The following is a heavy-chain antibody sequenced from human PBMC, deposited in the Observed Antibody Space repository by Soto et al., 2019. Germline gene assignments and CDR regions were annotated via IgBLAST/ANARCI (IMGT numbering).Heavy chain of an antibody. Sequence: QVQLVQSGGEVKEPGASVTVSCKASGYTFTSYGISWVRQAPGQGLEWMGWIKSYNGDPNLAQKFQGRVTMTPDTSTTTAYMELRSLRSDDTAVYFCAGGWELYDWGQGTLVTVSS. V-gene: IGHV1-18*01. CDR1: GYTFTSYG. CDR3: AGGWELYD. J-gene: IGHJ4*02. CDR2: IKSYNGDP. D-gene: IGHD3-10*01.